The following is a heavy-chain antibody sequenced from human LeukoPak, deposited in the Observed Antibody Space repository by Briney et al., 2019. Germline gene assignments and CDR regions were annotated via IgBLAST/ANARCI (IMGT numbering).Heavy chain of an antibody. D-gene: IGHD3-22*01. CDR1: GGSISSGDYY. CDR2: IYYSGST. CDR3: ARQGSTGYYPSYFDY. V-gene: IGHV4-30-4*01. J-gene: IGHJ4*02. Sequence: SETLSLTCTVSGGSISSGDYYWSWIRQPPGKGLEWIGYIYYSGSTYYNPSLKSRVTISVDTSKNQFSLKLSSVTAADTAVYYCARQGSTGYYPSYFDYWGQGTLVTVSS.